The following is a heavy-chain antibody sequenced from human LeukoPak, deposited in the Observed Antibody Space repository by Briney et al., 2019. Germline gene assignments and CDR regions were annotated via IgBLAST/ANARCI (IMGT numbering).Heavy chain of an antibody. Sequence: GGSLRLSCVGSGFTFSSFSMHWVRQAPGNGLEWVAVISHDGSHKYYADSVKGRFTISRDNSKNTLSLQMNTLRPEDTGLFYCAGDPNRLADYGGDYFDHWGQGTLVTVSS. CDR3: AGDPNRLADYGGDYFDH. D-gene: IGHD4-23*01. CDR2: ISHDGSHK. J-gene: IGHJ4*02. V-gene: IGHV3-30*04. CDR1: GFTFSSFS.